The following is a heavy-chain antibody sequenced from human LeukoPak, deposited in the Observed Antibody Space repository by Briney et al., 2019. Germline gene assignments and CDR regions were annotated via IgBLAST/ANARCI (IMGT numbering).Heavy chain of an antibody. D-gene: IGHD1-26*01. V-gene: IGHV3-23*01. Sequence: GGSLRLSCATSGFTFSSYAMSWVRQAPGKGLKWVSAISGSGGSTYYADSVKGRFTISRDNSKNTLYLQMNSLRAEDTAVYYCAKGSVGRFDYWGQGTLVTVSS. CDR2: ISGSGGST. CDR1: GFTFSSYA. CDR3: AKGSVGRFDY. J-gene: IGHJ4*02.